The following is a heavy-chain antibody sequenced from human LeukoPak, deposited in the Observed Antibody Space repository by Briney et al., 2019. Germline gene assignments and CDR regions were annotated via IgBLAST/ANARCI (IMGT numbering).Heavy chain of an antibody. J-gene: IGHJ6*02. Sequence: ASVKVSCKASGYTFTSYGISWVRHAPGQGLAWMGWISAYNGNTNYAQKRQGRVTMTTDTSTSTAYMELRSLRSDDTAVYYWARDGEYYDSSGQRHYYYGMDVWGQGTTVTVSS. CDR1: GYTFTSYG. CDR3: ARDGEYYDSSGQRHYYYGMDV. D-gene: IGHD3-22*01. CDR2: ISAYNGNT. V-gene: IGHV1-18*01.